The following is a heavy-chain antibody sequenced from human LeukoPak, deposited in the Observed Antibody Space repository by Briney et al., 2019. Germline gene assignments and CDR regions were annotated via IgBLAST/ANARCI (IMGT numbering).Heavy chain of an antibody. D-gene: IGHD3-10*01. CDR2: IYPGDSDT. Sequence: GESLNISSKSSGYSFTSYLIGWVRPTPRKGLEWMGIIYPGDSDTSSSPSLQGQVTISADKSISTAYLQWSSLKASDTAMYYCARVDGSGSYGTDYWGQGTLVTVSS. V-gene: IGHV5-51*01. CDR1: GYSFTSYL. CDR3: ARVDGSGSYGTDY. J-gene: IGHJ4*02.